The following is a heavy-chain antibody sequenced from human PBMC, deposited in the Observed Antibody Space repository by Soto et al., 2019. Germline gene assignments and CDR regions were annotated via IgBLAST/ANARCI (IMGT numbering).Heavy chain of an antibody. CDR1: GFTFSNAW. D-gene: IGHD3-3*01. CDR3: TTLSITIFGVVLMDV. V-gene: IGHV3-15*07. J-gene: IGHJ6*02. Sequence: GGSLRLSCAASGFTFSNAWMNWVRQAPGKGLEWVGRIKSKTDGGTTDYAAPVKGRFTISRDGSKNTLYLQMNSLKTEDTAVYYCTTLSITIFGVVLMDVWGQGTTVTVSS. CDR2: IKSKTDGGTT.